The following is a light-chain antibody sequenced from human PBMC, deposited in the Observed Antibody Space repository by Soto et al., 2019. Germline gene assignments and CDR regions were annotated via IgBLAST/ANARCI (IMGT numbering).Light chain of an antibody. V-gene: IGLV2-14*03. CDR3: NSWNSNSDTHYV. Sequence: QSALTQPASVSGSPGQSITISCTGTSSDIGASNYVSWYQQHPGQAPKLMISDVNNRPSGISDRFYGSKSGNTASLTISGLQADDEADYYCNSWNSNSDTHYVFGTGTKLTVL. J-gene: IGLJ1*01. CDR1: SSDIGASNY. CDR2: DVN.